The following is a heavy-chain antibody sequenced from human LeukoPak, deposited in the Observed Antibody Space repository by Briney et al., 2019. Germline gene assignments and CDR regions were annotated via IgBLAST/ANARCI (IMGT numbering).Heavy chain of an antibody. V-gene: IGHV1-2*02. CDR1: GYTFTGYY. CDR2: INPNSGGP. CDR3: ARAYYDILTGYYMDY. J-gene: IGHJ4*02. Sequence: GASVKVSCKASGYTFTGYYMHWVRQAPGQGLEWMGWINPNSGGPNYAQKFQGRVTMTRDTSISTAYMELSRLRSDDTAVYYGARAYYDILTGYYMDYWGQGTLVTVSS. D-gene: IGHD3-9*01.